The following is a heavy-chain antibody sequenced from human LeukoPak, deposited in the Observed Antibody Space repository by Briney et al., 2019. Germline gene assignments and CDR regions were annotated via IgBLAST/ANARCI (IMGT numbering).Heavy chain of an antibody. Sequence: GGSLRLSCAASGFIFSGYWMSWVRQAPGKGLEWVANEKHDESEKYYVDSVKGRFTLSRDNAKNSLYLQMNSLRAEDTAVYYCARDIVFYYFDSSGYFGAFDIWGQGTMVTVSS. CDR2: EKHDESEK. V-gene: IGHV3-7*01. CDR3: ARDIVFYYFDSSGYFGAFDI. D-gene: IGHD3-22*01. CDR1: GFIFSGYW. J-gene: IGHJ3*02.